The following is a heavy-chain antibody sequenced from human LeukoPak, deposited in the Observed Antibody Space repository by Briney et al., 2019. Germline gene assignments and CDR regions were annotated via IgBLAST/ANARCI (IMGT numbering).Heavy chain of an antibody. CDR2: INHSGST. Sequence: SETLSLTCAVYGGSFSGYYWSWIRQPPGKGLEWIGEINHSGSTNYNPSLKSRVTISVDTSKNQFSLKLSSVTAADTAVYYCAGRGRSSRNYYYYYMDVWGKGTTVTVSS. CDR3: AGRGRSSRNYYYYYMDV. V-gene: IGHV4-34*01. J-gene: IGHJ6*03. CDR1: GGSFSGYY. D-gene: IGHD6-13*01.